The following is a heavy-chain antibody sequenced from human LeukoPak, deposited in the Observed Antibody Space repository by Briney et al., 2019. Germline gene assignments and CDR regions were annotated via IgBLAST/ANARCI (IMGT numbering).Heavy chain of an antibody. V-gene: IGHV4-39*01. D-gene: IGHD4-17*01. CDR2: IYYSGST. CDR3: AGRDVDYGDYVDY. J-gene: IGHJ4*02. CDR1: GGSISSSSYY. Sequence: PSETLSLTCTVSGGSISSSSYYWGWIRQPPGKGLEWIGSIYYSGSTYYNPSLKSRVTTSVDTSKNQFSLKLSSVTAADTAVYYCAGRDVDYGDYVDYWGQGTLVTVSS.